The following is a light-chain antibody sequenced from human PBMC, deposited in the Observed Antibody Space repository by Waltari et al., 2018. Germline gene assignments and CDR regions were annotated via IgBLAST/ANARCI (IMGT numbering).Light chain of an antibody. CDR3: QQYYSTPLS. CDR1: QSLLHSNGYNY. Sequence: DILMTQSPLSLPVTPGEPASISCRSSQSLLHSNGYNYLDWYLQKPGQSPQVLIYLGSNRASGVPDRFSGSVSGTDFTLTISSLQAEDVAVYYCQQYYSTPLSFGGGTKVEIK. V-gene: IGKV2-28*01. CDR2: LGS. J-gene: IGKJ4*01.